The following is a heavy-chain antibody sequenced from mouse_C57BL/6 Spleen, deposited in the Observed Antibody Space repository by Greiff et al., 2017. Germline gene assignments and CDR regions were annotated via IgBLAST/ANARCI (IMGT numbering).Heavy chain of an antibody. V-gene: IGHV1-82*01. CDR1: GYAFSSSW. Sequence: QVQLQQSGPELVKPGASVKISCKASGYAFSSSWMNWVKQRPGKGLEWIGRIYPGDGDTNYNGKFKGKATLTADKSSSTAYMQLSSLTSEDSAVCVCARSEGGDYVFAYWGQGTLVTVSA. CDR2: IYPGDGDT. D-gene: IGHD2-4*01. CDR3: ARSEGGDYVFAY. J-gene: IGHJ3*01.